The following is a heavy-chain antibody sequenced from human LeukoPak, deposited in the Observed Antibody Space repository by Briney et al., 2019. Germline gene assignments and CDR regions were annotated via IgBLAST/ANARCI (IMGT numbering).Heavy chain of an antibody. CDR2: IYYSGST. V-gene: IGHV4-59*08. J-gene: IGHJ4*02. CDR3: ARLGIVGAQDY. D-gene: IGHD1-26*01. CDR1: GGSISSYY. Sequence: PSETLSLTCTVCGGSISSYYWSWIRRPPGKEREGIGYIYYSGSTNYNPSLKSRVTISVDTSKSQFSLKLSPVTAADTAVYYCARLGIVGAQDYWGQGTLVTVSS.